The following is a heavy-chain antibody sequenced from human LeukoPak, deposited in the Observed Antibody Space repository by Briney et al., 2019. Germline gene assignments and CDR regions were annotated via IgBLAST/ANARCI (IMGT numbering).Heavy chain of an antibody. J-gene: IGHJ4*02. CDR2: INHSGSA. CDR1: GGSFSGYY. V-gene: IGHV4-34*01. Sequence: SETLSLTCAVYGGSFSGYYWSWIRQPPGKGLEWIGEINHSGSANYNPPLKSRVTISVDTSKNQFSLKLSSVTAADTAVYYCARGGLTMRTFDYWGQGTLVTVSS. D-gene: IGHD4/OR15-4a*01. CDR3: ARGGLTMRTFDY.